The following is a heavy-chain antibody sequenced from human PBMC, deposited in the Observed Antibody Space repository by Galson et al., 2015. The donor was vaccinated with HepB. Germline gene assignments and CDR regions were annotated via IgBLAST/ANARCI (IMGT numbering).Heavy chain of an antibody. V-gene: IGHV3-30*18. Sequence: SLRLSCAXSGFTFSSYGMHWVRQAPGKGLEWVAVISYDGSNKYYADSVKGRFTISRDNSKNTLYLQMNSLRAEDTAVYYCAKGGRYRPFDYWGQGTLVTVSS. J-gene: IGHJ4*02. CDR3: AKGGRYRPFDY. CDR1: GFTFSSYG. D-gene: IGHD3-9*01. CDR2: ISYDGSNK.